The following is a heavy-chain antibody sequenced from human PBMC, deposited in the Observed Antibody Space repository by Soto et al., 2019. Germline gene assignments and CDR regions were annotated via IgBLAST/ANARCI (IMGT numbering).Heavy chain of an antibody. Sequence: PSETLSLTCAVSGGSISSSNWWSWVRQPPGKGLEWIGEIYHSGSTNYNPSLKSRVTISVDKSKNQFSLKLSSVTAADTAVYYCARDLPGGDRGVTNWFDTWGQGTLVTVSS. J-gene: IGHJ5*02. CDR1: GGSISSSNW. CDR2: IYHSGST. D-gene: IGHD3-10*01. CDR3: ARDLPGGDRGVTNWFDT. V-gene: IGHV4-4*02.